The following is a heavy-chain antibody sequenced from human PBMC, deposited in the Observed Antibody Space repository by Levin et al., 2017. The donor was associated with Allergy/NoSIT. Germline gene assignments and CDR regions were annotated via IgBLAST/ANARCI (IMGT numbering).Heavy chain of an antibody. CDR2: INVDGSEN. CDR1: GFTFENYW. V-gene: IGHV3-7*03. J-gene: IGHJ4*02. Sequence: TGGSLRLSCAASGFTFENYWMSWIRQTPGKGLEWVANINVDGSENYYVDSVKGRFSISRDNAKNSLYLQMSSLRADDSAVYYCARADYRSTDYWGQGTLVTVSS. D-gene: IGHD3-16*02. CDR3: ARADYRSTDY.